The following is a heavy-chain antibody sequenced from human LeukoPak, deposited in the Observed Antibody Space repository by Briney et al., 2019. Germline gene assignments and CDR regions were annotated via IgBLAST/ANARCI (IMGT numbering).Heavy chain of an antibody. CDR1: GGSFGGYY. D-gene: IGHD2-15*01. J-gene: IGHJ6*02. CDR3: ARGCCSGGSCLRHSPLAIRPRLYGMDV. Sequence: SETRSLTRADYGGSFGGYYWCWIRQPPGKGQEWVGEIYHGGSTNYNPFLRSRGTISVDTSKNQFSLELSSVTAADTAVYYCARGCCSGGSCLRHSPLAIRPRLYGMDVWGQGTTVTVSS. CDR2: IYHGGST. V-gene: IGHV4-34*01.